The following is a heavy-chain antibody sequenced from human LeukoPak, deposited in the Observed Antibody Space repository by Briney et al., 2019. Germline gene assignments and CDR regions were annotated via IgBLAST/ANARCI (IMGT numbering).Heavy chain of an antibody. Sequence: GGSLRLSCAASGITFSNYAMAWVRQAPGKGLEWVSAISAGGGSTYYADSVKGRFTISRDKSKNTLYLQMNSLRAEDTAVYYCANAGQSLNIAVAGTAAYWGQGTLVTVSS. CDR1: GITFSNYA. CDR3: ANAGQSLNIAVAGTAAY. CDR2: ISAGGGST. J-gene: IGHJ4*02. D-gene: IGHD6-19*01. V-gene: IGHV3-23*01.